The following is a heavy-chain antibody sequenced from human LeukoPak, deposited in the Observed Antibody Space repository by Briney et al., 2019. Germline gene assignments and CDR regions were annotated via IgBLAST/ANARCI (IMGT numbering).Heavy chain of an antibody. CDR2: INPSGGST. CDR3: AREQGSTMVRGPVDY. Sequence: GASVTVSCKASGYTLTSNYMHWVRQAPGQGLEWMGIINPSGGSTSYAQKFQGRISMTRDTSTNTVYMELSSLRSEDTAVYFCAREQGSTMVRGPVDYWGQGTLVTVSS. CDR1: GYTLTSNY. J-gene: IGHJ4*02. D-gene: IGHD3-10*01. V-gene: IGHV1-46*01.